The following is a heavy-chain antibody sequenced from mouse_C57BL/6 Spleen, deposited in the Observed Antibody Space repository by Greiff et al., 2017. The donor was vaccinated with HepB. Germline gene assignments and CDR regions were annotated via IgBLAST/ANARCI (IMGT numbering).Heavy chain of an antibody. CDR1: GFTFSDYG. D-gene: IGHD3-3*01. CDR3: ARTGLSAVDY. CDR2: ISSGSSTI. J-gene: IGHJ2*01. Sequence: DVMLVESGGGLVKPGGSLKLSCAASGFTFSDYGMHWVRQAPEKGLEWVAYISSGSSTIYYADTVKGRFTISRDNAKITLFLQMTSLRSEDTAMYYCARTGLSAVDYWGQGTTLTVSS. V-gene: IGHV5-17*01.